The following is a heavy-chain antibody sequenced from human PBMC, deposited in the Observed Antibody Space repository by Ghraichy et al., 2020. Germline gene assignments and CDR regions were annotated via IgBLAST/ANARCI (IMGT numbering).Heavy chain of an antibody. CDR1: GGSISSSSYY. D-gene: IGHD1-26*01. V-gene: IGHV4-39*01. CDR2: IYYSGST. CDR3: ASLLQALRWPFSCFDY. Sequence: SETLSLTCTVSGGSISSSSYYWGWIRQPPGKGLEWIGSIYYSGSTYYNPSLKSRVTISVDTSKNQFSLKLSSVTAADTAVYYCASLLQALRWPFSCFDYWGQGTLVTVSS. J-gene: IGHJ4*02.